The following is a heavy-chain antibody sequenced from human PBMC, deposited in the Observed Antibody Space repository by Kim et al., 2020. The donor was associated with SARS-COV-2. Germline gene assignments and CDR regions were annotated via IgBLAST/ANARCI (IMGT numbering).Heavy chain of an antibody. CDR3: AKGIGYSSSWYGGYFDY. D-gene: IGHD6-13*01. Sequence: GGSLRLSCAASGFTFDDYAMHWVRQAPGKGLEWVSLISWDGGSTYYADSVKGRFTISRDNSKNSLYLQMNSLRAEDTALYYCAKGIGYSSSWYGGYFDYWGQGTLVTVSS. J-gene: IGHJ4*02. CDR1: GFTFDDYA. V-gene: IGHV3-43D*03. CDR2: ISWDGGST.